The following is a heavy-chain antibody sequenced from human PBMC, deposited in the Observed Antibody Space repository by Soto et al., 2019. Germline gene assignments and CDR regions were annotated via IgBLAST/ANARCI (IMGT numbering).Heavy chain of an antibody. CDR2: IYYSGST. CDR1: GGSISSVGHY. V-gene: IGHV4-31*03. CDR3: ARESGGYDSSTRYGLDV. D-gene: IGHD6-25*01. J-gene: IGHJ6*02. Sequence: SETLSLTGSVSGGSISSVGHYWTWVRQQPGKGLEWIGYIYYSGSTDYNPSLKSRVTISVDRSKNQFSLNLSSVTAADTAIYYCARESGGYDSSTRYGLDVWGQGTTVT.